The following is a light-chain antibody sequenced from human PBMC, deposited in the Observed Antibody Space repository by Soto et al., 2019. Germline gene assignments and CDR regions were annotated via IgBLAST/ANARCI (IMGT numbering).Light chain of an antibody. CDR2: DVT. Sequence: QSALTQPRSVSGSPGQSVTVSCTGTNSDVGGYNYVSWYQQHPDKAPKLMIYDVTQRPSGVPDLFSGSKSGNTASLTISGLQSDDEADYYCCSYAGNYIHVFGTGTKLTVL. V-gene: IGLV2-11*01. CDR1: NSDVGGYNY. J-gene: IGLJ1*01. CDR3: CSYAGNYIHV.